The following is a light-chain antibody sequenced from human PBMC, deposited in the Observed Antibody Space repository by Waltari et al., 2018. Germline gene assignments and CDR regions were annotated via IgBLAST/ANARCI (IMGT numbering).Light chain of an antibody. V-gene: IGLV3-21*02. CDR1: NIPRKS. CDR3: QVWDSSSDHQV. J-gene: IGLJ3*02. CDR2: DDR. Sequence: SYVLTQPPSVSVAPGPTPRITCGGYNIPRKSVHWYQERPGQAPVLVVYDDRDRPSGIPERFSGSNSGNTATLTISRVEAGDEADYYCQVWDSSSDHQVFGGGTKLTVL.